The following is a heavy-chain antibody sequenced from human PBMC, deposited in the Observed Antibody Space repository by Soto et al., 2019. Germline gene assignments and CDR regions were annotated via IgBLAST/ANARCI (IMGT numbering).Heavy chain of an antibody. CDR2: IIPILGIA. CDR1: GGTFSSYT. CDR3: ARGNVDILTASDWYFDL. V-gene: IGHV1-69*02. Sequence: QVQLVQSGAEVKKPGSSVKVSCKASGGTFSSYTISWVRQAPGQGLEWMGRIIPILGIANYAQKFQGRVTITADKSTSTAYMELSSLRSADTAVYYCARGNVDILTASDWYFDLWGRGTLVTVSS. J-gene: IGHJ2*01. D-gene: IGHD3-9*01.